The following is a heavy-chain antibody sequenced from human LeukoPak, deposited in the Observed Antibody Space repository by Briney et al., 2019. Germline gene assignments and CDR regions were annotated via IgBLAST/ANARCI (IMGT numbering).Heavy chain of an antibody. V-gene: IGHV1-8*01. Sequence: ASVKVSCKASGYTFTSYDINWVRQATGQGLKWRGWMNPNSGNMGYAQKYQGRVTMTRNTSISTAYMELSSLRSEDTAVYYCAIFPDYYDSSGYYLIDYWGQGTLVTVSS. CDR2: MNPNSGNM. J-gene: IGHJ4*02. CDR3: AIFPDYYDSSGYYLIDY. D-gene: IGHD3-22*01. CDR1: GYTFTSYD.